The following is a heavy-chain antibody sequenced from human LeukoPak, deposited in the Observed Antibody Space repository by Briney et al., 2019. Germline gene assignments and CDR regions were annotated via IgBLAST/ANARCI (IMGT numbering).Heavy chain of an antibody. Sequence: GESLKISCEASGYSFTNYWIAWVRQTPGKGLEWMGITYPGESNTRYSSPFRGQVTISVDKSINTAYLQWSSLKASDTAMYYCARHVTTSDYESSWFDSWGQGTLVIVSS. CDR1: GYSFTNYW. D-gene: IGHD3-22*01. J-gene: IGHJ5*01. V-gene: IGHV5-51*01. CDR2: TYPGESNT. CDR3: ARHVTTSDYESSWFDS.